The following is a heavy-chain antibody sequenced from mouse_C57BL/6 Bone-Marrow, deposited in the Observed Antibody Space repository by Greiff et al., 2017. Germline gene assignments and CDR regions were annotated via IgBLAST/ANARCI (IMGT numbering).Heavy chain of an antibody. CDR3: AREEIYYDYGFAY. V-gene: IGHV1-69*01. CDR2: IDPSDSYT. Sequence: QVQLQQPGAELVMPGASVKLSCKASGYTFTSYWMHWVKQRPGQGLEWIGEIDPSDSYTNYNQKFKGKSTVTVDKSSSTAYMQLSSLTSEDSAVYYCAREEIYYDYGFAYWGQGTLVTVSA. D-gene: IGHD2-4*01. CDR1: GYTFTSYW. J-gene: IGHJ3*01.